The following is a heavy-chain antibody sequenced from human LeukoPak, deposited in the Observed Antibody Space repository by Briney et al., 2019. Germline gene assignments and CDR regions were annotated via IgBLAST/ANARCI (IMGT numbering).Heavy chain of an antibody. V-gene: IGHV1-2*02. J-gene: IGHJ4*02. CDR3: AREGDYDGFDY. CDR2: INRNSGGT. D-gene: IGHD4-23*01. Sequence: GASVKVSCQASGHTFTAYYMHWVRQAPGQGLEWRGWINRNSGGTNYAQKFKGRVTMTRDMSISTAYMELSRLRSDDTAMYYCAREGDYDGFDYEGWGTLVIVS. CDR1: GHTFTAYY.